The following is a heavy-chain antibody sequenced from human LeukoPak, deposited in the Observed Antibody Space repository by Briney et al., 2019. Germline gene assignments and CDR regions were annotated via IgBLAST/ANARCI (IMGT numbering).Heavy chain of an antibody. CDR3: ASTMVVAATEFDY. V-gene: IGHV1-2*02. D-gene: IGHD2-15*01. J-gene: IGHJ4*02. CDR2: INPNSGGT. CDR1: GYTFTGYY. Sequence: ASVKVSCKASGYTFTGYYMHWVRQAPGQGLEWMGWINPNSGGTNYAQKFQGRVTMTRDTSISTAYMELSRLRSDDTAVYHCASTMVVAATEFDYWGQGTLVTVSS.